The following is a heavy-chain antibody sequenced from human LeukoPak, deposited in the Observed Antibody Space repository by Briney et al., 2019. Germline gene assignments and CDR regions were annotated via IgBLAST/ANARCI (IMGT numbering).Heavy chain of an antibody. CDR1: GGSISSSSYY. D-gene: IGHD7-27*01. J-gene: IGHJ4*02. V-gene: IGHV4-61*05. CDR2: VYYSGST. Sequence: KASETLSLTCTVSGGSISSSSYYWGWIRQPPGKGLEWIGYVYYSGSTEYNPSLRSRVTISLEMSKHQFSLNLTSVTAADTAVYYCASNTGTVFDYWGQGALVTVSS. CDR3: ASNTGTVFDY.